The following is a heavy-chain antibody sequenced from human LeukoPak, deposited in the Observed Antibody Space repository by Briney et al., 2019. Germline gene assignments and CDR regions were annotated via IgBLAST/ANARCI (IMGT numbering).Heavy chain of an antibody. CDR2: INPNTGDT. Sequence: ASVKVSCKASGYTFTSYYIHWVRQAPGQGLQWMGWINPNTGDTNYAQEFQGRVTMTRDASITTAYMDLSSLTSDDTAVYYCARDGSTNGYNFEDYWGQGTLVTVSS. D-gene: IGHD5-24*01. V-gene: IGHV1-2*02. CDR3: ARDGSTNGYNFEDY. J-gene: IGHJ4*02. CDR1: GYTFTSYY.